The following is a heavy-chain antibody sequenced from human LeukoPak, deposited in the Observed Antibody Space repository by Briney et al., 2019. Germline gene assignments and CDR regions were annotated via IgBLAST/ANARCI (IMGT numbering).Heavy chain of an antibody. V-gene: IGHV4-34*01. J-gene: IGHJ4*02. CDR3: ARLKRTYYYDSSGYYEYFDY. CDR2: INHSGST. D-gene: IGHD3-22*01. Sequence: PSETLSLTCAVYGGSFSGYYWSWIRQPPGKGLEWIGEINHSGSTNYNPSLKSRVTISVDTSKNQFSLKLSSVTAADTAVYYCARLKRTYYYDSSGYYEYFDYWGQGTLVTVSS. CDR1: GGSFSGYY.